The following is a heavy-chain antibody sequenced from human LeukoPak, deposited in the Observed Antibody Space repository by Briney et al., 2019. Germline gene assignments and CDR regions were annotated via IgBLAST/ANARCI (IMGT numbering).Heavy chain of an antibody. D-gene: IGHD3-22*01. J-gene: IGHJ4*02. CDR2: IYFTGKI. Sequence: PSETLSLTCTVSGGSINSNNYYWGWIRQPLGKGLEWIGSIYFTGKIYYNASLKSRVTVSLDTPKNHFSLKLNSVTAADTAVYYCARVRITMIVPEYFDFWGQGTLVTVSS. V-gene: IGHV4-39*07. CDR3: ARVRITMIVPEYFDF. CDR1: GGSINSNNYY.